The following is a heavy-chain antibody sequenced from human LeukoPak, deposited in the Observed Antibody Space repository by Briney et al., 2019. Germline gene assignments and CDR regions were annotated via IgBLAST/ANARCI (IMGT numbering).Heavy chain of an antibody. V-gene: IGHV4-34*01. J-gene: IGHJ6*02. Sequence: EPSETLSLTCAVYGGSFSGYYWSWIRQPPGKGLEWIGEINHSGSTNYNPSLKSRVTISVDTSKNQFSLKLSSVTAADTAVYYCARGGKSIAARPPYYYGMDVWGQGTTVTVSS. CDR1: GGSFSGYY. CDR2: INHSGST. D-gene: IGHD6-6*01. CDR3: ARGGKSIAARPPYYYGMDV.